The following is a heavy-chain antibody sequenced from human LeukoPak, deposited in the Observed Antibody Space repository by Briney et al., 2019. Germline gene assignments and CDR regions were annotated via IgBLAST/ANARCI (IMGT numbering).Heavy chain of an antibody. V-gene: IGHV4-30-4*08. CDR3: ARTGYSSGWSLDY. CDR2: IYYSGST. D-gene: IGHD6-19*01. CDR1: GGSISSGDYY. Sequence: SETLSLTCTVSGGSISSGDYYWSWIRQPPGKGLEWIGYIYYSGSTYYNPSLKSRVTISVDTSKNQFSLKLSSVTAADTAVYYCARTGYSSGWSLDYWGQGTPVTVSS. J-gene: IGHJ4*02.